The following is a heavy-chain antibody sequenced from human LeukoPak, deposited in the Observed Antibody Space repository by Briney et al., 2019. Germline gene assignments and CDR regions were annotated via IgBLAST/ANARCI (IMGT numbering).Heavy chain of an antibody. CDR1: GFIFSWLW. J-gene: IGHJ4*03. CDR3: ARDAGWGRFDY. D-gene: IGHD1-26*01. CDR2: INQDGSVK. V-gene: IGHV3-7*01. Sequence: GGSLRLSCADSGFIFSWLWVTWVRQAPGKGLEWVANINQDGSVKWYVDSVKGRFTLSRANAKKSVYLQTNSLRADDTAVYFCARDAGWGRFDYWGQGTLLTVSS.